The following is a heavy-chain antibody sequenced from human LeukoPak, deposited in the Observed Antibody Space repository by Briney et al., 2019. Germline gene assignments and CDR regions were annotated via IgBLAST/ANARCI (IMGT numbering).Heavy chain of an antibody. V-gene: IGHV4-39*01. J-gene: IGHJ6*02. CDR1: GGSISSSSYY. D-gene: IGHD3-22*01. CDR3: ARLERSKYYYDSSGYYFAGGMDV. Sequence: PSETLSLTCTVSGGSISSSSYYWGWIRQPPGKGLEWLGSIYYSGSTYYNPSLKSRVTISVDTSKNQFSLKLSSVTAADTAVYYCARLERSKYYYDSSGYYFAGGMDVWGQGTTVTVSS. CDR2: IYYSGST.